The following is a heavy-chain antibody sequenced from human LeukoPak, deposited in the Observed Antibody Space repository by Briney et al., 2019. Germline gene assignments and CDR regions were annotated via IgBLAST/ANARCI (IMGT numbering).Heavy chain of an antibody. Sequence: ASVKVSCKASGGTFSSYAISWVRQAPGKGLEWMGGIITIFGTENYAQKFQGRVTITTDESASTAYMELSSLRSEDTAVYYCARDRRIVARPSYYYYYYMDVWGKGTTVTVSS. CDR1: GGTFSSYA. CDR3: ARDRRIVARPSYYYYYYMDV. D-gene: IGHD6-6*01. V-gene: IGHV1-69*05. J-gene: IGHJ6*03. CDR2: IITIFGTE.